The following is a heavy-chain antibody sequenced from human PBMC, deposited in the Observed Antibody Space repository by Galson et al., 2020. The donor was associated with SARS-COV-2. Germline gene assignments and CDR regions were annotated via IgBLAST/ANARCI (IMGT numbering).Heavy chain of an antibody. CDR1: GDSITSDDYY. D-gene: IGHD6-25*01. CDR3: GKGSGYP. J-gene: IGHJ5*02. CDR2: IYDSGST. V-gene: IGHV4-30-4*01. Sequence: ASETLSLTCTVSGDSITSDDYYWSWIRQPPGKGLEWIGFIYDSGSTSYNPSLKSQIFISIDTSRNQFSLKLTSVTAADTAVYYCGKGSGYPWGQGILVTVSS.